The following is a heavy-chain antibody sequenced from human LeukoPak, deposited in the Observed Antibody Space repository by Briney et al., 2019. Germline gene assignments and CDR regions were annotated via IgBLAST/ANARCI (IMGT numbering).Heavy chain of an antibody. D-gene: IGHD3-10*01. Sequence: SETLSLTCTVSGGSISSGNYYWSWIRQPAGKGLEWIGRIHTSGSTTYNPSLKSRVTISVDKSKNQLSLNLSSVTAADTAVYYCKGGAYGSGGYANWFDPWGQGTLVTV. CDR3: KGGAYGSGGYANWFDP. V-gene: IGHV4-61*02. CDR2: IHTSGST. J-gene: IGHJ5*02. CDR1: GGSISSGNYY.